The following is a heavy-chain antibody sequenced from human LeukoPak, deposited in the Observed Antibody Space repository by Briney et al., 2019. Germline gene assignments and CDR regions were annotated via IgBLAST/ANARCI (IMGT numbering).Heavy chain of an antibody. Sequence: PGGSLRLSCAASGLTFSSYEMNWVRQAPGKGLEWVSYISSSGSTIYYADSVKGRFTISRDNAKNSLYLQMNSLRVEDTALYYCASSTRRDYVPPFDYWGQGTLVTVSS. CDR3: ASSTRRDYVPPFDY. V-gene: IGHV3-48*03. CDR2: ISSSGSTI. J-gene: IGHJ4*02. CDR1: GLTFSSYE. D-gene: IGHD3-16*01.